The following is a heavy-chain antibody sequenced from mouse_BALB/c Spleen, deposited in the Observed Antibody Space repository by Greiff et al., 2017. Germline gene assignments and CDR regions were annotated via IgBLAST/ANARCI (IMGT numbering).Heavy chain of an antibody. V-gene: IGHV1S56*01. CDR2: IYPGNVNT. CDR1: GYTFTSYY. D-gene: IGHD2-10*02. J-gene: IGHJ1*01. CDR3: ARWGYGKRDWYFDV. Sequence: QVQLQQSGPELVKPGASVRISCKASGYTFTSYYIHWVKQRPGQGLEWIGWIYPGNVNTKYNEKFKGKATLTADKSSSTAYMQLSSLTSEDSAVYFCARWGYGKRDWYFDVWGAGTTVTVSS.